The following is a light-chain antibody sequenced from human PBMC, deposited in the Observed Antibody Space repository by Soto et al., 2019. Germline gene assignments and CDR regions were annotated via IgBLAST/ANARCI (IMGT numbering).Light chain of an antibody. V-gene: IGKV1-17*01. CDR3: LHHNNYPLT. J-gene: IGKJ4*01. CDR2: AAS. Sequence: DIQMTQSPSSLSASVGDRVTITCRASQGIKNDLNWYQQKPGTAPKRLIYAASRLQSGVPSRFSGSGSRTEFTLTSSSLQPEDFATYYCLHHNNYPLTFGGGTKVEIK. CDR1: QGIKND.